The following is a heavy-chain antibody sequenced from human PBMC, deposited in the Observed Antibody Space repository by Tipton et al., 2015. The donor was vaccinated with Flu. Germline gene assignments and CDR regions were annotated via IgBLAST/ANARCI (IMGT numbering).Heavy chain of an antibody. J-gene: IGHJ6*02. CDR3: ARDMVQGVVTPYHYGMDV. V-gene: IGHV1-18*01. Sequence: VQLVQSGDEVKRPGASVKVSCKTSGYSFTGHGVSWVRRAPGHGLEWMGWISGYTGDTHYARKFQGRVTMTADTSTGTAYMELRSLASDDTAVYYCARDMVQGVVTPYHYGMDVWGQGTTVIVSS. CDR2: ISGYTGDT. D-gene: IGHD3-10*01. CDR1: GYSFTGHG.